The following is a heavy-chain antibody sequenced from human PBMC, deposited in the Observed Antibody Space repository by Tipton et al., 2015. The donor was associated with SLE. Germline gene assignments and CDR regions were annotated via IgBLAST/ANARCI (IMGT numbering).Heavy chain of an antibody. D-gene: IGHD3-10*01. CDR2: IYTSGST. CDR3: ARAEEYYGSGNWFDP. J-gene: IGHJ5*02. Sequence: GLVKPSETLSLTCTVSGGSISSYYWSWIRQPAGKGLDWIGRIYTSGSTNYNPSLKSRVTMSVDTSKNQFSLKLSSVTAADTAVYYCARAEEYYGSGNWFDPWGQGTLVTVSS. V-gene: IGHV4-4*07. CDR1: GGSISSYY.